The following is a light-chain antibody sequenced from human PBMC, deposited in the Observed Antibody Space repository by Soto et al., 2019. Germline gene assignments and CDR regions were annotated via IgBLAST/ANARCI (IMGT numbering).Light chain of an antibody. J-gene: IGKJ1*01. CDR1: QSVSSK. CDR3: HQYHNWT. V-gene: IGKV3-15*01. CDR2: DVS. Sequence: EIVMTQSPATLSVSPGERATLSCRASQSVSSKVAWYPQKPGQAPRLLIYDVSTRATGIPARFSGRGSGTEFTLTISSLQSEDFAVYSCHQYHNWTFGQGTKVDIK.